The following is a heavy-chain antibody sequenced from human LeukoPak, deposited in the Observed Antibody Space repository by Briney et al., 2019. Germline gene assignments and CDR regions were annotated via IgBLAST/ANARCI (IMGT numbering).Heavy chain of an antibody. CDR3: AGRLWRRDGYNLSAFDI. D-gene: IGHD5-24*01. V-gene: IGHV4-59*01. J-gene: IGHJ3*02. Sequence: PSETLSLTCTVSGGSISSYYWSWVRQPPGKGLEWIGYIYYSGSTNYNLSLKSRVTISVDTSKTQFSLKLSSVTAADTAVYYCAGRLWRRDGYNLSAFDIWGQGTMVTVSS. CDR1: GGSISSYY. CDR2: IYYSGST.